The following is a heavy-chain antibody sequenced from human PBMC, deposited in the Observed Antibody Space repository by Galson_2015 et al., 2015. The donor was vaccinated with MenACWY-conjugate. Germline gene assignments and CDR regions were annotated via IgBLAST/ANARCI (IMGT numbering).Heavy chain of an antibody. CDR3: ARDRSGGYSDY. CDR1: GFTLSSYS. Sequence: SLRLSCAASGFTLSSYSIHWVRQAPGKGLEWVSYISSSRIIYYADSVKGRFTISRDIAKNSLYLQMDSLRDEDTAVYYCARDRSGGYSDYWGQGTLVTVSS. CDR2: ISSSRII. V-gene: IGHV3-48*02. D-gene: IGHD3-22*01. J-gene: IGHJ4*02.